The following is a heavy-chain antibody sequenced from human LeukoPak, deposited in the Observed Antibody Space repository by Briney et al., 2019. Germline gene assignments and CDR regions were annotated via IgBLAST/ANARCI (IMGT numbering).Heavy chain of an antibody. J-gene: IGHJ4*02. CDR3: ATDSLQNIFADSDYSYTDSGDNAVLGACDH. Sequence: PGRSLRLSCAASGFTFDHYGMHWVRQSPGKGLEWVAFISSDGTNTYYIDSVKGRFTISRDNSKNTQYLQMNSLKSDDTALYYCATDSLQNIFADSDYSYTDSGDNAVLGACDHWGEGTLVTVSS. V-gene: IGHV3-30*03. CDR2: ISSDGTNT. D-gene: IGHD4-17*01. CDR1: GFTFDHYG.